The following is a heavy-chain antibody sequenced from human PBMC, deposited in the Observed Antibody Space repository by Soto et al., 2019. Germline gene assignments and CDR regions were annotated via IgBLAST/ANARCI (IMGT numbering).Heavy chain of an antibody. CDR3: ARDQRYYYDSSGYYSDY. CDR1: GFTFSSYS. Sequence: VGSLRLSSAASGFTFSSYSMNWVRQAPGKGLEWVSSISSSSSYIYYADSVKGRFTISRDNAKNSLYLQMNSLRAEDTAVYYCARDQRYYYDSSGYYSDYWGQGTLVTVS. CDR2: ISSSSSYI. V-gene: IGHV3-21*01. D-gene: IGHD3-22*01. J-gene: IGHJ4*02.